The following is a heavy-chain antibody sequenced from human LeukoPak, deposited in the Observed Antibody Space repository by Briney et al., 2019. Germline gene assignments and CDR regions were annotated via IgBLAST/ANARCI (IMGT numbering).Heavy chain of an antibody. CDR3: ARDPYSGSYGNYYYYYFMDV. V-gene: IGHV3-21*01. CDR1: GFTFSSYW. Sequence: GGALRLSCVAPGFTFSSYWGHWGRPGPGEGGGWGSSISSGSSYIYYADSVKGRFTISRDNAKNSLYLQMNSLRAEDTAVYYCARDPYSGSYGNYYYYYFMDVWGKGTTVTISS. D-gene: IGHD1-26*01. CDR2: ISSGSSYI. J-gene: IGHJ6*03.